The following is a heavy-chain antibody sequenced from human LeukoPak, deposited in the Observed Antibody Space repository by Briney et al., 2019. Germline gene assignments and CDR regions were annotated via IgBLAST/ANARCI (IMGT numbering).Heavy chain of an antibody. CDR3: AREDGDARGHYFDY. Sequence: GASVKVSCKASGYTFTGYYMHWVRQAPGQGLEWMGWINPNSGGTNYAQKFQGRVTMTRDTSISTAYMELSRLRSDDTAVYYCAREDGDARGHYFDYWGQGTLVTVSS. D-gene: IGHD4-17*01. J-gene: IGHJ4*02. CDR1: GYTFTGYY. CDR2: INPNSGGT. V-gene: IGHV1-2*02.